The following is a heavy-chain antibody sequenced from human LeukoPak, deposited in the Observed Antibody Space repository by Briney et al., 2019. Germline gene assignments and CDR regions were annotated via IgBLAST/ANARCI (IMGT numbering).Heavy chain of an antibody. J-gene: IGHJ4*02. CDR1: GFTFVDYG. D-gene: IGHD3-3*02. V-gene: IGHV3-20*04. CDR3: ARERLGPSFSVSHFDL. Sequence: TGGSLRLSCATSGFTFVDYGLSWVRRAPGKGLEWLCAINYNGAITDYADSVKGRFTISRDNAKNSLYLRMDSLRAEDTALYYCARERLGPSFSVSHFDLWGQGTLVTVSS. CDR2: INYNGAIT.